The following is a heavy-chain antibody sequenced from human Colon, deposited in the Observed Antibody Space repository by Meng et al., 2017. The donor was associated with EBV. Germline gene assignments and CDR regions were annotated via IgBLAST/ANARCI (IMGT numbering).Heavy chain of an antibody. J-gene: IGHJ5*02. D-gene: IGHD3-10*01. CDR1: GDSVATGRYY. CDR3: ARVSGRSFDP. CDR2: IYYIGGT. Sequence: QLQESGPGLVKPSEPLSLTCTVFGDSVATGRYYWSWIRQPPGKGLEWIAYIYYIGGTNYNPSLKSRLTISLDTSKNQFSLSLRSVTAADTAVYYCARVSGRSFDPWGQGTLVTVSS. V-gene: IGHV4-61*01.